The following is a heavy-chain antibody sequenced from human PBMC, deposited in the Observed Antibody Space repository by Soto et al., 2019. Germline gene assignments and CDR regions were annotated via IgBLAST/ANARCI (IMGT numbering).Heavy chain of an antibody. CDR3: ARAHEPEYSSSRFFDY. CDR2: IYSGGST. V-gene: IGHV3-53*01. CDR1: GFTVSRTQ. D-gene: IGHD6-6*01. J-gene: IGHJ4*02. Sequence: LRLSCAASGFTVSRTQMSWVRQAPGKGLQWVSVIYSGGSTYYANAVKGRFTISRDISENTVYLELDKLTVDDTAVYYCARAHEPEYSSSRFFDYWGRGTLVTVSS.